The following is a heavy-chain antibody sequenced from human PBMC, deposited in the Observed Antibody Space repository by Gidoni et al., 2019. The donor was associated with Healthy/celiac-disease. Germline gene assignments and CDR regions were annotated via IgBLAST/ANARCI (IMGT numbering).Heavy chain of an antibody. CDR3: ARGRNGRVFRKPGYGMDV. Sequence: QVQLQQWGAGLLKPSETLSLTCAVYGGSFSGYYWSWIRQPPGKGLEWIGEINHSGSTNYNPSLKSRVTISVDTSKNQFSLKLSSVTAADTAVYYCARGRNGRVFRKPGYGMDVWGQGTTVTVSS. V-gene: IGHV4-34*01. CDR2: INHSGST. D-gene: IGHD1-1*01. J-gene: IGHJ6*02. CDR1: GGSFSGYY.